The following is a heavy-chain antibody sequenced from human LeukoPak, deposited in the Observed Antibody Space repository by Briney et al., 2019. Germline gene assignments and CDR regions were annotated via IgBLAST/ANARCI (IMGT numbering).Heavy chain of an antibody. V-gene: IGHV3-21*01. J-gene: IGHJ5*02. CDR2: ISSSSSYI. D-gene: IGHD2-2*01. Sequence: GGSLRLSCAASGFTFSSYSMNWVRQAPGKGLEWVSSISSSSSYIYYADSVMGRFTISRDNSKNTLYLQMNSLRAEDTAVYYCAKEFDQLLWLWWFDPWGQGTLVTVSS. CDR1: GFTFSSYS. CDR3: AKEFDQLLWLWWFDP.